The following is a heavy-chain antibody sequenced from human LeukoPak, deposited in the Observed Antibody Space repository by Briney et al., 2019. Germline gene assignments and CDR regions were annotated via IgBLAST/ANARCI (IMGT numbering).Heavy chain of an antibody. V-gene: IGHV1-18*01. D-gene: IGHD6-13*01. CDR3: AIIAAAGSGKLLKSY. J-gene: IGHJ4*02. CDR1: GYTFTSYG. CDR2: ISAYNGNT. Sequence: ASVKVSCKASGYTFTSYGISWVRQAPGQGLEWMGWISAYNGNTNYAQKLQGRVTMTTDTSTSTAYMELRSLRSDDTAVYYCAIIAAAGSGKLLKSYWGQGTLVTVS.